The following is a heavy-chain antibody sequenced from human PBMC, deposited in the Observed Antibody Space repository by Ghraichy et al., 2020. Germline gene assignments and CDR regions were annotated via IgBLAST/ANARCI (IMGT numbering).Heavy chain of an antibody. CDR1: GYTFTGYY. Sequence: ASVKVSCKASGYTFTGYYMHWVRQAPGQGLEWMGWINPNSGGTNYAQKFQGRVTMTRDTSISTAYMELSRLRSDDTAVYYCARDWFYYSSGWYPFDPWGQGTLVTVSS. D-gene: IGHD6-19*01. CDR2: INPNSGGT. CDR3: ARDWFYYSSGWYPFDP. V-gene: IGHV1-2*02. J-gene: IGHJ5*02.